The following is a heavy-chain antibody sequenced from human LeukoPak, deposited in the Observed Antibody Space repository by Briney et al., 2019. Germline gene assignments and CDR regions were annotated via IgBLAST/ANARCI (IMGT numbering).Heavy chain of an antibody. Sequence: SGPTLVNPTETLTLTCTVSGFSLSITRMGVSWIRQPPGKALEWLAHIFSNGGESYSTSLNSRLTISKDTSKSQVVLTMTNMDPVDTATYYCARSHYYDSPDYQYHDAFDIWGQGTMVTVSS. V-gene: IGHV2-26*01. CDR1: GFSLSITRMG. CDR2: IFSNGGE. D-gene: IGHD3-22*01. J-gene: IGHJ3*02. CDR3: ARSHYYDSPDYQYHDAFDI.